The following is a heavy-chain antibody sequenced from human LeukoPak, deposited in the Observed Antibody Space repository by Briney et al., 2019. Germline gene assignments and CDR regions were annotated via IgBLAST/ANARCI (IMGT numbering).Heavy chain of an antibody. CDR1: GGSFSGYY. CDR3: ARVTRVVPAAIFY. J-gene: IGHJ4*02. Sequence: SETLSLTCAVYGGSFSGYYWSWIRQPPGKGLEWIGEINHSGSTNYNPSLKSRVTISVDTSKNQFSLKLSSVTAADTAVYYCARVTRVVPAAIFYWGQGTLVTVSS. D-gene: IGHD2-2*01. CDR2: INHSGST. V-gene: IGHV4-34*01.